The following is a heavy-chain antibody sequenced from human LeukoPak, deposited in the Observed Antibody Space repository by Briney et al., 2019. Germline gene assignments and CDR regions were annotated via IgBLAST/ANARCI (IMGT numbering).Heavy chain of an antibody. CDR3: TKVATTPVWAPDL. D-gene: IGHD1-1*01. Sequence: GGFLRLSCVVSGLTVRNNYMSWVRQAPGKGLEWVSIIQSDGTTIYADFVKGRFTISRDTSKNRLYLEMDGLRAEDTAIYYCTKVATTPVWAPDLWGQGTLVTVSS. J-gene: IGHJ4*02. CDR1: GLTVRNNY. V-gene: IGHV3-53*01. CDR2: IQSDGTT.